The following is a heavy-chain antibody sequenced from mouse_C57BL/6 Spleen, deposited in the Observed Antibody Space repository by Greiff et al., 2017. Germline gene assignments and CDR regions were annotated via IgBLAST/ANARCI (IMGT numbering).Heavy chain of an antibody. V-gene: IGHV1-82*01. CDR1: GYAFSSSW. D-gene: IGHD1-1*01. J-gene: IGHJ2*01. CDR2: IYPGDGDT. CDR3: ARTYYGSPYYFDY. Sequence: VQLQQSGPELVKPGASVKISCKASGYAFSSSWMNWVKQRPGKGLEWIGRIYPGDGDTNYNGKVKGKATLTADKSSSTAYMQLSSLTSEDSAVYFCARTYYGSPYYFDYWGQGTTLTVSS.